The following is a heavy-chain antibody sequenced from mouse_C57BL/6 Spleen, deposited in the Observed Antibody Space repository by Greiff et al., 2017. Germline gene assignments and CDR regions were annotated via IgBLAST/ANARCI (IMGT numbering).Heavy chain of an antibody. J-gene: IGHJ1*03. V-gene: IGHV1-85*01. CDR3: ATAGVARKYFDD. Sequence: QVQLQQSGPELVKPGASVKLSCKASGYTFTSYDINWVKQRPGQGLEWIGWIYPRDGSTMYNEKFKGKATLTVDTSSSTAYMELHSLTSEDSAVDFFATAGVARKYFDDWGTGTTVTVSS. CDR1: GYTFTSYD. D-gene: IGHD1-1*01. CDR2: IYPRDGST.